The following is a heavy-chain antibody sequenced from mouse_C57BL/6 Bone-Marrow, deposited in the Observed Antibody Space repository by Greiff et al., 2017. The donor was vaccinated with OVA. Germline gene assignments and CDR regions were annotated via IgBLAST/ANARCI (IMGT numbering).Heavy chain of an antibody. Sequence: QVQLQQPGAELVKPGASVKMSCKASGYTFTSYWITWVKQRPGQGLEWIGDIYPGSSSTNYNEKFKSKATLTVDTASSTAYMQLSSLTSEESAVYYCARSIYYDWYFDVWGTGTTVTVSS. CDR2: IYPGSSST. CDR1: GYTFTSYW. V-gene: IGHV1-55*01. D-gene: IGHD2-1*01. CDR3: ARSIYYDWYFDV. J-gene: IGHJ1*03.